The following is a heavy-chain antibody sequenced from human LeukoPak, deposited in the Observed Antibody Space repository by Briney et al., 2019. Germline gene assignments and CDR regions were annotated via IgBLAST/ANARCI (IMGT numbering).Heavy chain of an antibody. V-gene: IGHV3-33*01. J-gene: IGHJ6*02. CDR1: GFTFSSCS. CDR3: ASTNAYNRDYSCYYGMDV. Sequence: GGSLRLSCAASGFTFSSCSMHWVRQAPGKGLEWVALIWSDGSSKSYADSVKGRFTISRDNSKDTLYLQMNSPRAEDTAVYYCASTNAYNRDYSCYYGMDVWGQGTTVTVSS. CDR2: IWSDGSSK. D-gene: IGHD1-7*01.